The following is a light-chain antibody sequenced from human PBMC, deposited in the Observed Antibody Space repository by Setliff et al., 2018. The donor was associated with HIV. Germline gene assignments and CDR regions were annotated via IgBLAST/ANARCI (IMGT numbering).Light chain of an antibody. CDR3: QQYGNAPTGT. V-gene: IGKV3-20*01. CDR2: GAS. J-gene: IGKJ1*01. Sequence: ELVLTQSPGTLSLSPGERATLSCRARQSVDSSYLAWYQRTPGQAPRLLIYGASTRAIGIPDRFSGSGSGTDFTLTISRLEPEDFAVYYCQQYGNAPTGTFGQGTKVDIK. CDR1: QSVDSSY.